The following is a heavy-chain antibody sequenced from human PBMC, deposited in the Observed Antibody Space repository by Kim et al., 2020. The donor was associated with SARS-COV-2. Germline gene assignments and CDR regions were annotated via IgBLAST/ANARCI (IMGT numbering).Heavy chain of an antibody. CDR2: IYPGDSDT. J-gene: IGHJ4*02. Sequence: GESLKISCKGSGYSFTSYWIGWVRQMPGKGLEWLGIIYPGDSDTRYSPSFQGQVTISADKSISTAYLQWSSLKASDTAMYYCARTDIAVAGWASGDFDYWGQGTLVTVSS. CDR3: ARTDIAVAGWASGDFDY. V-gene: IGHV5-51*01. CDR1: GYSFTSYW. D-gene: IGHD6-19*01.